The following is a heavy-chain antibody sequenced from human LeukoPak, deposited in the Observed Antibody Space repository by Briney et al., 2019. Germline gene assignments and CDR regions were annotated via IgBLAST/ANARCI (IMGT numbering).Heavy chain of an antibody. CDR2: ISSSSSYI. J-gene: IGHJ4*02. Sequence: PGGSLRLSRAASGFTFSSYSMNWVRQAPGKGLEWVSSISSSSSYIYYADSVKGRFTISRDNAKNSLYLQMNSLRAEDTAVYYCARVSHSSGWYGPFDYWGQGTLVTVSS. CDR3: ARVSHSSGWYGPFDY. D-gene: IGHD6-19*01. CDR1: GFTFSSYS. V-gene: IGHV3-21*01.